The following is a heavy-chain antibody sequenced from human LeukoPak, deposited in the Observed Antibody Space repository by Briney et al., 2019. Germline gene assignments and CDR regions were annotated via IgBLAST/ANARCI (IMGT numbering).Heavy chain of an antibody. Sequence: PSETLSLTCTVSSGSISTSNYYWGWVRQPPGKALEWIGNIFYSGSTYYSPSLKSRVTISLDTSRNQFSLKLNSVTAADTAVYYCARDLYSSRTNDAFVIWGQGTMVTVSS. CDR1: SGSISTSNYY. V-gene: IGHV4-39*07. D-gene: IGHD6-13*01. CDR2: IFYSGST. CDR3: ARDLYSSRTNDAFVI. J-gene: IGHJ3*02.